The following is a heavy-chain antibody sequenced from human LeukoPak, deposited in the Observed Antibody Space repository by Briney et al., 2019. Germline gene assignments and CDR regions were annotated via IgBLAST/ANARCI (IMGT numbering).Heavy chain of an antibody. V-gene: IGHV3-66*02. CDR1: GFTVSSNC. J-gene: IGHJ4*02. CDR2: IYSGGST. Sequence: PGGSLRLSCAASGFTVSSNCMSWVRQAPGKGLEWVSVIYSGGSTYYADSVKGRFTISRDNSKNTLYLQMNSLRAEDTAVYYCAREIAARLDYWGQGTLVTVSS. CDR3: AREIAARLDY. D-gene: IGHD6-6*01.